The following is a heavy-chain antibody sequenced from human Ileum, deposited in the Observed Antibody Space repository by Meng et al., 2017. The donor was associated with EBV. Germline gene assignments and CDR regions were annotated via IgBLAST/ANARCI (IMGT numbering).Heavy chain of an antibody. V-gene: IGHV4-61*01. Sequence: VQRQESGPVLVKPSVTLSLTCTVSGGCIPSGSDYWSWIRQPPGEGLEWIGYIYYTGSTNYNPSLKSRVTISVDTSKNQFSLNLTSVTAADTAVYYCARGTGTTFAWGQGTLVTVSS. J-gene: IGHJ5*02. CDR1: GGCIPSGSDY. CDR3: ARGTGTTFA. CDR2: IYYTGST. D-gene: IGHD1-1*01.